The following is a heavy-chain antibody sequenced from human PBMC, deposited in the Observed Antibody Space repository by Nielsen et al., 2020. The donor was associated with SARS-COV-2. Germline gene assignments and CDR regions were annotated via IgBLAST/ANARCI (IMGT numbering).Heavy chain of an antibody. Sequence: LSLTCAASGFTFGDAIIHWVRQASGKGLEWVGRIRSKTNNYETSYAASVKGRFIISRDESKNMAYLQMNSLKTDDTAVYYCKHYYDMDVWGQGTTVTVSS. J-gene: IGHJ6*02. CDR3: KHYYDMDV. CDR2: IRSKTNNYET. V-gene: IGHV3-73*01. CDR1: GFTFGDAI.